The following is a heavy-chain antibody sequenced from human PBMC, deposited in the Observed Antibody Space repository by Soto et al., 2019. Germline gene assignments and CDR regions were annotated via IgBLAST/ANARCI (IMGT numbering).Heavy chain of an antibody. CDR3: ARGVYYDLWSGSLRYYYSYYMDV. Sequence: ASVKVSCKASGYTFTSYDINWVRQVTGQGLEWMGWMNPKNGDSGFAQKFQGRVTMTRNTATGTAYMELRSLRSEDTAVYYCARGVYYDLWSGSLRYYYSYYMDVWGKGTTVTVSS. CDR1: GYTFTSYD. D-gene: IGHD3-3*01. V-gene: IGHV1-8*01. CDR2: MNPKNGDS. J-gene: IGHJ6*03.